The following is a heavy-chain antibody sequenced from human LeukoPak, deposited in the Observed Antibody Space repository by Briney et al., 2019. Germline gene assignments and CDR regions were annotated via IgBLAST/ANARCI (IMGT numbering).Heavy chain of an antibody. V-gene: IGHV3-30*03. CDR3: ASYMTTVSFQH. D-gene: IGHD4-17*01. Sequence: GGSLRLSCAASGFTFSTYGMHWVRQAPGKGLEWVAVISYDASNKYYADSVKGRFTISRDNSKNTLYLQMNSLRAEDTAVYYCASYMTTVSFQHWGQGTLVTVSS. CDR1: GFTFSTYG. CDR2: ISYDASNK. J-gene: IGHJ1*01.